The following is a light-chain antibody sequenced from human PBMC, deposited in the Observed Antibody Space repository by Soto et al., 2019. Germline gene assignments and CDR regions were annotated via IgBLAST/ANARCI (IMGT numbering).Light chain of an antibody. CDR1: QRVSSMS. V-gene: IGKV3-20*01. Sequence: ESVWTQSPLTLSLSPWEMSTVSCRASQRVSSMSLAWYQQSPGPAPRLLLYGASTRATGVPDRFSGSGSGTDFILTIIRLEPEDLAVYHCQQNGNLPLTFGGGPRWIS. CDR2: GAS. CDR3: QQNGNLPLT. J-gene: IGKJ4*01.